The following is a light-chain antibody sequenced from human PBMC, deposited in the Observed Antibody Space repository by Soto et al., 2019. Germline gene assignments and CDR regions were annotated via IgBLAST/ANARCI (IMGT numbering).Light chain of an antibody. J-gene: IGKJ3*01. Sequence: EIVMTQSPATLSVSPGERATLSCRASQSVSSNLAWYQQKPGQAPRLLIYGASTRATGIPARFSGSGSGTEFNLTLSSLQSEDFAVYYCQQYNNWPFTFGPGTKVDIK. CDR3: QQYNNWPFT. V-gene: IGKV3-15*01. CDR2: GAS. CDR1: QSVSSN.